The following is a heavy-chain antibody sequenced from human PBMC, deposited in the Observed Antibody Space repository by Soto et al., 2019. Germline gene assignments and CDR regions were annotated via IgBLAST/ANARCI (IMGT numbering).Heavy chain of an antibody. J-gene: IGHJ6*03. CDR1: GDTFSSYA. Sequence: ASVKVSCKASGDTFSSYAISWVRQAPGQGLEWMGGILPYFGIANYAQKFQGRVTITAEKSTWTAYMELSSLRSEDKAGYYCARSDFRATVGGVIVEYYYRDVWGKGTTVTVSS. V-gene: IGHV1-69*10. D-gene: IGHD3-16*02. CDR3: ARSDFRATVGGVIVEYYYRDV. CDR2: ILPYFGIA.